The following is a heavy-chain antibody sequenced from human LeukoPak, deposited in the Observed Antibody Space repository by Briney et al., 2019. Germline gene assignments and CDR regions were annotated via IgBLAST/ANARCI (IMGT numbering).Heavy chain of an antibody. Sequence: ASVKVSCKASGGTFSSYAISWVRQAPGQGLEWMGWINPNTGGTSYVQKFQGRVTMTRDTSISTAYMELSRLRSDDTAVYYCATDERGTVGTEFRDWGQGTLVTVSS. J-gene: IGHJ4*02. CDR1: GGTFSSYA. V-gene: IGHV1-2*02. CDR3: ATDERGTVGTEFRD. D-gene: IGHD2-8*02. CDR2: INPNTGGT.